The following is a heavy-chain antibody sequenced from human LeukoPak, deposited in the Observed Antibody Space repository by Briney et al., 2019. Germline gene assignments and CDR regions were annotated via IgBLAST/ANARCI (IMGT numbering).Heavy chain of an antibody. D-gene: IGHD6-13*01. CDR3: ARANSSSWHYFDY. CDR2: ISYDGTYK. Sequence: GGSLRLSCAASGFTFSDYTLHWVRQAPGEVLEWVAVISYDGTYKYSAGSVRGRFTISRDNSKNTVFLQMNSLRPEDTAVYYCARANSSSWHYFDYWGQGTLVTVSS. CDR1: GFTFSDYT. J-gene: IGHJ4*02. V-gene: IGHV3-30*04.